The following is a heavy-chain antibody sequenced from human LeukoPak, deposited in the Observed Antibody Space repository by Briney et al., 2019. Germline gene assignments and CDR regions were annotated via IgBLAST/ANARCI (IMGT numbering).Heavy chain of an antibody. CDR2: IFYSGST. V-gene: IGHV4-39*07. CDR1: SGSISTSNYY. D-gene: IGHD1-14*01. J-gene: IGHJ5*02. CDR3: ASLPSISGWFDP. Sequence: SETLSLTCTVSSGSISTSNYYWGWVRQPPGKALEWIGNIFYSGSTYYSPSLKSRVTISVDTSKNQFSLKLSSVTAADTAVYYCASLPSISGWFDPWGQGTLVTVSS.